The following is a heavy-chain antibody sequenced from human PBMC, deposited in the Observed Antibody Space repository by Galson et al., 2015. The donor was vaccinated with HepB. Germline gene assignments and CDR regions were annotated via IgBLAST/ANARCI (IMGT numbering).Heavy chain of an antibody. D-gene: IGHD3-22*01. J-gene: IGHJ4*02. CDR3: ARDMDVVVITTPLFDY. CDR2: IKQDGSEK. CDR1: GFTFSSYW. V-gene: IGHV3-7*03. Sequence: SLRLSCAASGFTFSSYWMSWVRQAPGKGLEWVANIKQDGSEKYYVDSVKGRFTIPRDNAKNSLYLQMNSLRAEDTAVYYCARDMDVVVITTPLFDYWGQGTLVTVSS.